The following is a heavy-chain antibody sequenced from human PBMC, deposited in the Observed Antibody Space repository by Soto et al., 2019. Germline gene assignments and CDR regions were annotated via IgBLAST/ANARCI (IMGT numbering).Heavy chain of an antibody. J-gene: IGHJ4*02. V-gene: IGHV1-58*01. CDR3: AAAGPRESFGY. CDR1: GFTFTSSA. D-gene: IGHD3-10*01. Sequence: SVKVSGKASGFTFTSSAVQWVRQARGQRLEWIGWIVVGSGNTNYAQKFQERVTITRDMSTSTAYMELSSLRSEDTAVYYCAAAGPRESFGYWGQGTLVTVSS. CDR2: IVVGSGNT.